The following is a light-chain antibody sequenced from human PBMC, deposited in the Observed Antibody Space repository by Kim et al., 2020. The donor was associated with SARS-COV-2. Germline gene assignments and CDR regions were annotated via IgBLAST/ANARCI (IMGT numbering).Light chain of an antibody. CDR1: QGITNY. V-gene: IGKV1-33*01. Sequence: DIQMTQSPSSLSASVGDRVTISCRASQGITNYLAWYQQKPGTVPKLLIYGASDLQTGVPSRFSGGGSGTHFTLTISSLQPEDVATYYCQQYDFLYTFGQGTKLEI. CDR2: GAS. J-gene: IGKJ2*01. CDR3: QQYDFLYT.